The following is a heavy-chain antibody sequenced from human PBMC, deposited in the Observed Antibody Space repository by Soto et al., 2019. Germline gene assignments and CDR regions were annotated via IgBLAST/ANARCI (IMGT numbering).Heavy chain of an antibody. J-gene: IGHJ4*02. V-gene: IGHV3-23*01. CDR2: ISSSGTNT. D-gene: IGHD2-8*02. CDR1: GFTFSSYA. CDR3: ANRGVTAGVKLFYFDY. Sequence: EVQLLESGGGLVQPGGSLRLSCAASGFTFSSYAMSWVRQAPGKGLEWVSAISSSGTNTYYADSVKGRFTISRDNSKKAEYLQVNRLRAEETAVYYSANRGVTAGVKLFYFDYWGQGTLVTVSS.